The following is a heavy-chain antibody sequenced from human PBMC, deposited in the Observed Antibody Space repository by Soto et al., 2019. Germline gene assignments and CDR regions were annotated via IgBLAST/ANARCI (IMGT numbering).Heavy chain of an antibody. CDR3: ARERHGASFTDC. J-gene: IGHJ4*02. CDR2: ISYDGNDK. Sequence: QVQLVESGGGVVHPERSLRLSCAASGFTFSRSAMHWVRQAPGKGLEWVAVISYDGNDKFYADSVKGRFTISRDNSKSRLLLEMNSLRVEDTAVYYCARERHGASFTDCWGQGTLVTVSS. CDR1: GFTFSRSA. V-gene: IGHV3-30-3*01.